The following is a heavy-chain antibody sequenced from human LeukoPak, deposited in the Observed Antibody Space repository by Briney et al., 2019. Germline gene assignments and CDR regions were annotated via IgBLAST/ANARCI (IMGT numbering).Heavy chain of an antibody. D-gene: IGHD3-16*01. J-gene: IGHJ4*02. V-gene: IGHV4-39*01. CDR3: ARLGGH. CDR2: IFYSGST. CDR1: GGSISSSSYY. Sequence: KPSETLSLTCTVSGGSISSSSYYWGWIRQPPGKGLEWIASIFYSGSTSYHPSLKSRVTISVDTSKNQFSLKLNSVTAADTAVYYCARLGGHWGQGPLVPVSS.